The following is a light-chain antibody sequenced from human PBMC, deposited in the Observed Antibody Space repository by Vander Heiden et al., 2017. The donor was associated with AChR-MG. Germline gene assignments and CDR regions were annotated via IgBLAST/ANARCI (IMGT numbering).Light chain of an antibody. Sequence: DIQMTQSPSSVSASVGDRVTITCRASQDISNWLAWYQQKPGTAPKLLISAASSLQGGVPSRFSGSRSGTDFTLTISSLQPEDFATYYCQQTYSCPLSFGGGTKVEIK. CDR3: QQTYSCPLS. V-gene: IGKV1-12*01. J-gene: IGKJ4*01. CDR2: AAS. CDR1: QDISNW.